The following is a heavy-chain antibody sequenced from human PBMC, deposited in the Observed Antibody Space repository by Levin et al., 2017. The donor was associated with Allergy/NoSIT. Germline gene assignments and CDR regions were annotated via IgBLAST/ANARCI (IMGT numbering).Heavy chain of an antibody. Sequence: SETLSLTCTVSGGSISSSLYYWGWIRQSPGNELEWIASIYPSGTAYYNPSLKSRVTISLDASKNQFSLKVTSVTAADTAVYYCATETGYCSRTSCYAGSIDNWGQGTLVTVSS. CDR3: ATETGYCSRTSCYAGSIDN. J-gene: IGHJ4*02. D-gene: IGHD2-2*01. V-gene: IGHV4-39*07. CDR1: GGSISSSLYY. CDR2: IYPSGTA.